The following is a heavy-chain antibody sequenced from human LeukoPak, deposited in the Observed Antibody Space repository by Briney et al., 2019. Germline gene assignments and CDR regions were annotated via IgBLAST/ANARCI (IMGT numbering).Heavy chain of an antibody. CDR1: RGTFSGYY. CDR3: ARRRSSTRNGVFDY. D-gene: IGHD2-2*01. Sequence: SETLSLTCAVYRGTFSGYYWSWIRQPPGKGLEWIGEINHSGSTNYNPSLKSRVTVSVDASKHQLPLKLSSVTAADTDVYYCARRRSSTRNGVFDYWGQGTLVSVSS. V-gene: IGHV4-34*01. J-gene: IGHJ4*02. CDR2: INHSGST.